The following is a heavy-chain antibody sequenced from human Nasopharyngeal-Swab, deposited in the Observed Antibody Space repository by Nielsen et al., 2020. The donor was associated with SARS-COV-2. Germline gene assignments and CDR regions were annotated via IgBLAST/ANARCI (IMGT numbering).Heavy chain of an antibody. J-gene: IGHJ3*02. CDR2: IIPILGIA. Sequence: SVKVSCKASGGTLSRYAISWVRQAPGQGLEWMGRIIPILGIANYAQKFQGRVTITADKSTSTAYMELSSLRSEDTAVYYCARGDTWVTVVTRRAFDIWGQGTMVTVSS. D-gene: IGHD4-23*01. CDR3: ARGDTWVTVVTRRAFDI. V-gene: IGHV1-69*04. CDR1: GGTLSRYA.